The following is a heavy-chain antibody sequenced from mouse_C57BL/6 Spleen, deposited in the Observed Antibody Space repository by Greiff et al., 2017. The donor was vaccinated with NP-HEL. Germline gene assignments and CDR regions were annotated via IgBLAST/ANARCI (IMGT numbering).Heavy chain of an antibody. CDR2: ISSGSSTI. J-gene: IGHJ3*01. Sequence: VQLKESGGGLVKPGGSLKLSCAASGFTFSDYGMHWVRQAPEKGLEWVAYISSGSSTIYYADTVKGRFTISRDNAKNTLFLQMTSLRAEDTAMYYCAREYYVSSPWFAYWGQGTLVTVSA. V-gene: IGHV5-17*01. CDR3: AREYYVSSPWFAY. CDR1: GFTFSDYG. D-gene: IGHD1-1*01.